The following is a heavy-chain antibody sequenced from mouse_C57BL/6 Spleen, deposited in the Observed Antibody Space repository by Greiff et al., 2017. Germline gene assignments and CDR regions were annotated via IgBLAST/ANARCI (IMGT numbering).Heavy chain of an antibody. J-gene: IGHJ1*03. Sequence: EVKLVESEGGLVQPGSSMKLSCTASGFTFSDYYMSWVRQVPEKGLEWVANINYDGSSTYYLDSLKSRFIISRDNAKNILYLQMSSLKSEDTATYYCARDSELGRGYFDVWGTGTTVTVSS. V-gene: IGHV5-16*01. CDR3: ARDSELGRGYFDV. CDR2: INYDGSST. D-gene: IGHD4-1*01. CDR1: GFTFSDYY.